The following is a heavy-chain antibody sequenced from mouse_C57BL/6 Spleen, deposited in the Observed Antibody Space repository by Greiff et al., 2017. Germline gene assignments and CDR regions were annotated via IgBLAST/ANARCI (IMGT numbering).Heavy chain of an antibody. CDR1: GYTFTDYY. CDR2: INPNNGGT. CDR3: ARSEAQAMDY. Sequence: EVKLQQSGPELVKPGASVKISCKASGYTFTDYYMNWVKQSHGKSLEWIGDINPNNGGTSYNQKFKGKATLTVDKSSSTAYMELRSLTSEDSAVYYCARSEAQAMDYWGQGTSVTVSS. V-gene: IGHV1-26*01. D-gene: IGHD3-2*02. J-gene: IGHJ4*01.